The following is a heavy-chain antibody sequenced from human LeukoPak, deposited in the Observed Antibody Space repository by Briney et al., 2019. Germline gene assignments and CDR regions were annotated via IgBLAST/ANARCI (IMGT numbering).Heavy chain of an antibody. CDR1: GFTFSSYS. CDR3: ARDSYQGYDYIWGSYRHDAFDI. D-gene: IGHD3-16*02. CDR2: ISSSSSYI. V-gene: IGHV3-21*01. Sequence: GGSLRLSCAASGFTFSSYSMNWVRQAPGKGLEWVSSISSSSSYIYYADSVKGRFTISRDNAKNSLYLQMNSLRAEDTAVYYCARDSYQGYDYIWGSYRHDAFDIWGQGTMVTVSS. J-gene: IGHJ3*02.